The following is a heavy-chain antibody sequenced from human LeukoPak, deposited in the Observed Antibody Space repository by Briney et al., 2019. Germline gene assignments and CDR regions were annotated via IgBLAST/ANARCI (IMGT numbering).Heavy chain of an antibody. CDR2: ISGSGGST. D-gene: IGHD1-26*01. CDR1: GFTFSSYA. Sequence: GGSLRLSCAASGFTFSSYAMCWVRQAPGKGLKWVSAISGSGGSTYYADSVKGRFTISRDNSKNTLYLQMNSLRAEDTAVYYCAKAVGFWDFDLWGRGTLVTVSS. V-gene: IGHV3-23*01. J-gene: IGHJ2*01. CDR3: AKAVGFWDFDL.